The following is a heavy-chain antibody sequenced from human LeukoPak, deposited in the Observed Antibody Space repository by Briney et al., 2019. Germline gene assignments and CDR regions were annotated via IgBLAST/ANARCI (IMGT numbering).Heavy chain of an antibody. CDR2: IYHSGST. D-gene: IGHD3-22*01. J-gene: IGHJ4*02. Sequence: SETLSLTCTVSGYSISSGYYWGWIRQPPGKGLEWIGSIYHSGSTYYNPSLKSRVTISVDTSKNQFSPKLSSVTAADTAVYYCARQGYYDSSGYWGYFDYWGQGTLVTVSS. V-gene: IGHV4-38-2*02. CDR1: GYSISSGYY. CDR3: ARQGYYDSSGYWGYFDY.